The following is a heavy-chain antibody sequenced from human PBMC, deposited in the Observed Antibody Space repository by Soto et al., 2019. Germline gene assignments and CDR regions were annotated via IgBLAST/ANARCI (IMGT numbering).Heavy chain of an antibody. CDR2: ISSNGGST. Sequence: GGSLRLSCSASGFTFSSYAMHWVRQAPGKGLEYVSAISSNGGSTYYADSVKGRFTISRDNSKNTLYLQMSSLRAEDTAVYYCVKARDGYKLYFDYWGQGTLVTVSS. V-gene: IGHV3-64D*06. CDR1: GFTFSSYA. J-gene: IGHJ4*02. CDR3: VKARDGYKLYFDY. D-gene: IGHD5-12*01.